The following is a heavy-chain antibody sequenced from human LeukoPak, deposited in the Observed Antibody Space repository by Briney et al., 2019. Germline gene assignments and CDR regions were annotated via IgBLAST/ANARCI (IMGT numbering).Heavy chain of an antibody. CDR2: IRSKANSYAT. Sequence: GGSLRLSCAASGLTFSGSAIHWVRQASGKGLEWVGRIRSKANSYATAYAASVKGRFTISRDDSKNTAYLQMNSLKTEDTAVYHCTSWADSGNYYRGDDYWGQGTLVTVSS. D-gene: IGHD3-10*01. CDR1: GLTFSGSA. CDR3: TSWADSGNYYRGDDY. J-gene: IGHJ4*02. V-gene: IGHV3-73*01.